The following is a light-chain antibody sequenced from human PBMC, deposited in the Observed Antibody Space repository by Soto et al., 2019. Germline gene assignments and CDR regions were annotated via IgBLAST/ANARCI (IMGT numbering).Light chain of an antibody. J-gene: IGKJ5*01. V-gene: IGKV3-20*01. CDR1: QYVGTR. CDR2: YTS. CDR3: QQYGSSLT. Sequence: EIVLTQSPATLSSSPGETATLSCRASQYVGTRLAWYQHKPGQAPRLLIYYTSNRATGIPARISGSGSGTDFTLTISRLEPEDFAVYYCQQYGSSLTFGQGTRLEIK.